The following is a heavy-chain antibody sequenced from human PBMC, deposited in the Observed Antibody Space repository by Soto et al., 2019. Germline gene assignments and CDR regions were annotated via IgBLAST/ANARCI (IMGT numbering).Heavy chain of an antibody. J-gene: IGHJ4*02. V-gene: IGHV4-30-4*01. CDR3: ARDSYYHPEFDY. Sequence: SETLSLTCTVSGGSISSGDNYWSWIRQPPGKGLEWIGYIYYSGSTYYNPSLKSRVTISVDTSKNQFSLKLNSVTAADTAVYYCARDSYYHPEFDYWGQGTQVT. CDR1: GGSISSGDNY. D-gene: IGHD3-10*01. CDR2: IYYSGST.